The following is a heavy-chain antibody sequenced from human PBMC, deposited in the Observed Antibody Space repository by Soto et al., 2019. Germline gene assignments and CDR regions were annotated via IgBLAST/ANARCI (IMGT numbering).Heavy chain of an antibody. CDR1: GFSFSNYG. CDR3: ARGPGNFYYFDY. V-gene: IGHV3-33*01. D-gene: IGHD1-7*01. Sequence: GGSLRLSCAASGFSFSNYGMHWVRQAPGKGLEWVAVIWYDGSNKYFTDSVKGRFSISRDSSKNTLFLQMNSLRFEDTAVYYCARGPGNFYYFDYWDQGILVTVSS. CDR2: IWYDGSNK. J-gene: IGHJ4*02.